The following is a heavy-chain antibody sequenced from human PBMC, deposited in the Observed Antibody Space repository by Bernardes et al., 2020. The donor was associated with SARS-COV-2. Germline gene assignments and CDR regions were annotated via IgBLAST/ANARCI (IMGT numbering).Heavy chain of an antibody. D-gene: IGHD4-17*01. J-gene: IGHJ6*02. CDR2: IWYDGSNK. CDR3: ARGASGDYVRHYYYYGMDV. Sequence: GGSLRLSCAASGFTFSSYGMHWVRQAPGKGLEWVAVIWYDGSNKYYADSVKGRFTISRGNSKNTLYLQMNSLRAEDTAVYYCARGASGDYVRHYYYYGMDVWGQGTTVTVSS. V-gene: IGHV3-33*01. CDR1: GFTFSSYG.